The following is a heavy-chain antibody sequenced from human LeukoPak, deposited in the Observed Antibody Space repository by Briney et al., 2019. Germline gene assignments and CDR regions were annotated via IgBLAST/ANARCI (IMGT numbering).Heavy chain of an antibody. V-gene: IGHV3-30*18. CDR1: GCTFSSYG. CDR2: ISYDGSNK. J-gene: IGHJ4*02. Sequence: GGSLRLSCAASGCTFSSYGMHWVRQAPGKGLEWVGVISYDGSNKFYADSVKGRFTISRDNSKNTLYLQMNSLGAEDTAVYYCAKDLWVTYGSGSYYFDYWGQGTLVTVSS. CDR3: AKDLWVTYGSGSYYFDY. D-gene: IGHD3-10*01.